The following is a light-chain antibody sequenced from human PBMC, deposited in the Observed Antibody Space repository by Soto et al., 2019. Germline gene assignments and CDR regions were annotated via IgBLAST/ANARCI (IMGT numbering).Light chain of an antibody. J-gene: IGLJ3*02. CDR1: SSDIGAYNY. CDR2: EVN. V-gene: IGLV2-8*01. CDR3: AAHAGSNTWV. Sequence: QSALAQSPSASGSPGQAVTISCTGSSSDIGAYNYVSWYQQYPGKAPKLIIYEVNKRPSGVPNRFSGSKSGNTASLTVSGLQADDESDYYCAAHAGSNTWVFGGGIKLTVL.